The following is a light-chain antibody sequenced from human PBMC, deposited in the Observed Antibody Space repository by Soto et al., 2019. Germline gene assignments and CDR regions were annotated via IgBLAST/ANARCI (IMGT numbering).Light chain of an antibody. CDR3: CSYAGNYYV. CDR1: SSDVGAYNY. Sequence: QCALTQPRSVFGSPGQSVTISCTGTSSDVGAYNYVSWYQQHPGTVPRLMIYDVSKRPSGVPDRFSGSKSGNTASLTISGLQAEDEADYYCCSYAGNYYVFGTGTKVTVL. CDR2: DVS. V-gene: IGLV2-11*01. J-gene: IGLJ1*01.